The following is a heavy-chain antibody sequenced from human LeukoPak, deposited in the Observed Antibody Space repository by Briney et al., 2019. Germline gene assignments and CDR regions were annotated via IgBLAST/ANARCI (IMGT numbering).Heavy chain of an antibody. CDR1: GGSISSYY. CDR2: IYYSVST. CDR3: ARLAYSSSWEADY. V-gene: IGHV4-59*01. D-gene: IGHD6-13*01. Sequence: SETLSLTCTVSGGSISSYYWSWIRQPPGKGLEWIGYIYYSVSTNYNPSLKSRVTISVDTSKNQFSLKLSSVTAADTAVYYCARLAYSSSWEADYWGQGTLVTVSS. J-gene: IGHJ4*02.